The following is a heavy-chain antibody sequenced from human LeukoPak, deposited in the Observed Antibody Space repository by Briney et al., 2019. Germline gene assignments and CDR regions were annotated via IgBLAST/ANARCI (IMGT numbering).Heavy chain of an antibody. CDR3: AKAPMEDSWYIHFDY. CDR2: ITNSGDNT. V-gene: IGHV3-23*01. Sequence: GGSLRLYCAASGFIFSSYAMTWVRQAPGKGLEWVSAITNSGDNTYYADSVKGRFTISRDNSKNTLYLQINSLRAEDTAIYYCAKAPMEDSWYIHFDYWGQGTLVTVSS. J-gene: IGHJ4*02. D-gene: IGHD6-13*01. CDR1: GFIFSSYA.